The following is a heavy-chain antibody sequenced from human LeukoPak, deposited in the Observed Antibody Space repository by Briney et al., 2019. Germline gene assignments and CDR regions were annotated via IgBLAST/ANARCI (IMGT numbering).Heavy chain of an antibody. CDR1: GYTFTSYD. J-gene: IGHJ4*02. Sequence: GASVKVSCKASGYTFTSYDINWVRQATGQGLEWMGWMNPNSGNTGYAQKFQGRVTITRNTSISTAYMELSSLRSEDTAVYYCARTYGGWYVDDYWGQGTLVTVSS. CDR3: ARTYGGWYVDDY. V-gene: IGHV1-8*03. D-gene: IGHD6-19*01. CDR2: MNPNSGNT.